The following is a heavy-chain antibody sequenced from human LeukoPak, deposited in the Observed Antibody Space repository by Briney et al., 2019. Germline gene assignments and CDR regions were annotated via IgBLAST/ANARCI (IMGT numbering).Heavy chain of an antibody. D-gene: IGHD6-6*01. Sequence: ASVKVSCKASGGTFSSYAIRWVRQAPGQGLEWMGGISPIFGTANYAQKFQGRVTITTDESTSTAYMELSSLRSEDTAVYYCAREPYSSSSAGWFDPWGQGTLVTVSS. CDR3: AREPYSSSSAGWFDP. CDR1: GGTFSSYA. CDR2: ISPIFGTA. V-gene: IGHV1-69*05. J-gene: IGHJ5*02.